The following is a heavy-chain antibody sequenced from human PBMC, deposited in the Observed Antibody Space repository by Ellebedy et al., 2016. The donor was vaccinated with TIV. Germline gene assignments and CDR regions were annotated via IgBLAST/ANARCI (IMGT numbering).Heavy chain of an antibody. J-gene: IGHJ5*01. Sequence: PGGSLRLSCAASGINLFDYWMTWVRQAPGKGLEWVATIRDGGDDKWGVDSVKGRFTISRDSARNSLYLQMNSLKIEDTAVYYCARGGVYGDYSWFDSWGQGTLVTVSS. CDR1: GINLFDYW. D-gene: IGHD4-17*01. CDR3: ARGGVYGDYSWFDS. CDR2: IRDGGDDK. V-gene: IGHV3-7*05.